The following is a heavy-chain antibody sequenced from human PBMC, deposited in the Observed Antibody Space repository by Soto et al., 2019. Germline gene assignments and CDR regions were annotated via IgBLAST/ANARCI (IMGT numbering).Heavy chain of an antibody. D-gene: IGHD3-3*01. Sequence: PGGSLRLSCAASGFTFSSYGMHWVRQAPGKGLEWVAVIWYDGSNKYYADSVKGRFTISRDNSKNTLYLQMNSLRAEDTAVYYCAREGGYDFWSGHQFFDYWGQGTLVTVSS. CDR3: AREGGYDFWSGHQFFDY. CDR2: IWYDGSNK. CDR1: GFTFSSYG. J-gene: IGHJ4*02. V-gene: IGHV3-33*01.